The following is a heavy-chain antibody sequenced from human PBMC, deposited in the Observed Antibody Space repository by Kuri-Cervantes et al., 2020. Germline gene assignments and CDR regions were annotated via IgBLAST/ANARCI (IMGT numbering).Heavy chain of an antibody. V-gene: IGHV1-8*01. Sequence: ASVKVSCKASGYTFTSYDINWVRQATGQGLEWMGWMNPNSGNTGYAQKFQGRVTMTRNTSISTAYMELSSLRAEDTAVYYCARDGYDSSGYYFDYWGQGTLVTVSS. CDR2: MNPNSGNT. CDR3: ARDGYDSSGYYFDY. J-gene: IGHJ4*02. D-gene: IGHD3-22*01. CDR1: GYTFTSYD.